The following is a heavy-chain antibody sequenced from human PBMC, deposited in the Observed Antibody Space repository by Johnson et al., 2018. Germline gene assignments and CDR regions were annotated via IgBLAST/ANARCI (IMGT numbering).Heavy chain of an antibody. CDR2: ISYDGSNK. D-gene: IGHD4-17*01. J-gene: IGHJ6*03. V-gene: IGHV3-30*03. CDR3: ARDFCDDSGYMDV. CDR1: GFTFSSYG. Sequence: VQLVETGGGVVQPGRSLRLSCAASGFTFSSYGMHWVRQAPGKGLEWVAVISYDGSNKYYADSVKGRFTISRDNSKNTLYLQMNSLRAEDTAVYYCARDFCDDSGYMDVWGKGTTVTVSS.